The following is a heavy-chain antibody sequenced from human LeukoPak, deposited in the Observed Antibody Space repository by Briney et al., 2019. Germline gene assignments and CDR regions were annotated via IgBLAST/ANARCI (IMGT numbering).Heavy chain of an antibody. CDR2: LYSDGNT. CDR3: ARGVEPLAANTLAY. J-gene: IGHJ4*02. V-gene: IGHV3-53*01. Sequence: RGSLTLFCAASGFTVITNDMTCVRLAPGKGLEWVSVLYSDGNTKYADSVQGRFTISRDKSKNTLYLEMNSLSPDDTAVYYCARGVEPLAANTLAYWGQGTLVTVSS. D-gene: IGHD3-16*01. CDR1: GFTVITND.